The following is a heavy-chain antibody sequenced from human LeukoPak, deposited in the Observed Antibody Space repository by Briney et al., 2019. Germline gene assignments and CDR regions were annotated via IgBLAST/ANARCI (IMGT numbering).Heavy chain of an antibody. CDR3: AKDLREGYYDSSGTFDY. Sequence: GGSLRLSCAASGFNFSSYGMHWVRQAPGKGLEWVAFIRYDGSNKYYAESVKGRLTISRDNSKNTLYLQMNSLRAEDTAVYYCAKDLREGYYDSSGTFDYWGQGTLVTVSS. V-gene: IGHV3-30*02. J-gene: IGHJ4*02. CDR2: IRYDGSNK. D-gene: IGHD3-22*01. CDR1: GFNFSSYG.